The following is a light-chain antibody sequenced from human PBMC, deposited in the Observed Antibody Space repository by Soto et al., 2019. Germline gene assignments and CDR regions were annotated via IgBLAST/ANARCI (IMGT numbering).Light chain of an antibody. CDR2: GAS. Sequence: EIVMTQSPATLSVSPGERATLSCRASQSVSSNLAWYQQKPGQAPRLLIYGASTRATGIPARFSGSGSGTEFTLTISHLQSEDFAVYYCQQYNNWPITFGQGTRLEIK. CDR1: QSVSSN. J-gene: IGKJ5*01. V-gene: IGKV3-15*01. CDR3: QQYNNWPIT.